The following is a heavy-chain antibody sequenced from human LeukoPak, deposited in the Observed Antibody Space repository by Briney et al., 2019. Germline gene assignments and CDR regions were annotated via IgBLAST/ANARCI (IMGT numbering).Heavy chain of an antibody. V-gene: IGHV3-30*02. Sequence: SGGSLRLSCAASGFTFSSYGMHWVRQAPGKGLEWVAFILYDGSNKYYADSVKGRFTISRDNSKNTLYLQMNRLSAEDTAVYYGATSRYVYDSSGYPEYFQHWGQGTLVTVSS. CDR1: GFTFSSYG. CDR2: ILYDGSNK. J-gene: IGHJ1*01. D-gene: IGHD3-22*01. CDR3: ATSRYVYDSSGYPEYFQH.